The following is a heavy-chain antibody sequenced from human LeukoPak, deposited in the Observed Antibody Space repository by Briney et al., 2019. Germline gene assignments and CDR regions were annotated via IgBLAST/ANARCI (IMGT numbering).Heavy chain of an antibody. CDR1: GYTFTGYY. Sequence: ASVKVSCKASGYTFTGYYMHWVRQAPGQGLEWMGWINPNSGGTDYAQKFQGRVTMTRDTSISTAYMELSRLRSDDTAVYYCASEYCSGGSCYSRYWGQGTLVTVSS. J-gene: IGHJ4*02. CDR3: ASEYCSGGSCYSRY. CDR2: INPNSGGT. D-gene: IGHD2-15*01. V-gene: IGHV1-2*02.